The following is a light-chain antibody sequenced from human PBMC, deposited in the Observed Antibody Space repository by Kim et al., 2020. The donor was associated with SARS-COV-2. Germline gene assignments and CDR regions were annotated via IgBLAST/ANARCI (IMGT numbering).Light chain of an antibody. V-gene: IGLV3-21*03. J-gene: IGLJ2*01. Sequence: ARGKTASITCGGNNIGSKSVHWYPPKPGQAPVLVVYDDSDRPSGIPGRFSGSNSGNTATLTISRVEAGDEADYYCQVWDSSSDHRVFGGGTQLTVL. CDR1: NIGSKS. CDR3: QVWDSSSDHRV. CDR2: DDS.